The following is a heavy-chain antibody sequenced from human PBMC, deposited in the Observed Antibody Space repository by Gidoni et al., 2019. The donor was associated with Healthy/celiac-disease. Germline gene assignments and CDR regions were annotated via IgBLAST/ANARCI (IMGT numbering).Heavy chain of an antibody. J-gene: IGHJ3*02. Sequence: EVQLLESGGGLVQTGGSLRLSCAASGFTFSSYAMSWVRQAPGKGLEWVSAISGSGGSTYYADSVKGRFTISRDNSKNTLYLQMNSLRAEDTAVYYCAKSYYYDSSGYYPPDAFDIWGQGTMVTVSS. V-gene: IGHV3-23*01. CDR1: GFTFSSYA. CDR3: AKSYYYDSSGYYPPDAFDI. D-gene: IGHD3-22*01. CDR2: ISGSGGST.